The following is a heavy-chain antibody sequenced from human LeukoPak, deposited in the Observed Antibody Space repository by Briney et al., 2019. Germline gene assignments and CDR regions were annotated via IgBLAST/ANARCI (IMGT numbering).Heavy chain of an antibody. CDR2: SNWNGGST. J-gene: IGHJ6*03. Sequence: GGSLRLSCAASGFTFDDYGMSWARQAPGKGLEWVSGSNWNGGSTGYADSVKGRFTISRDNAKNSLYLQMNSLRAEDTALYHCARGAVVVPAATFYYYYYMDVWGKGTTVTVSS. D-gene: IGHD2-2*01. V-gene: IGHV3-20*01. CDR1: GFTFDDYG. CDR3: ARGAVVVPAATFYYYYYMDV.